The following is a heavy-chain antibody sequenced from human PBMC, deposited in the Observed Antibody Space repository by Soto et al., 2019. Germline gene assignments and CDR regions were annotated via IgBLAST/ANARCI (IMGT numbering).Heavy chain of an antibody. CDR1: GGSISSSSYY. V-gene: IGHV4-39*01. D-gene: IGHD2-2*01. CDR2: IYYSGST. Sequence: SETLSLTCTVSGGSISSSSYYWGWIRQPPGKGLEWIGSIYYSGSTYYNPSLKSRVTISVDTSKNQFSLKLSSVTAADTAVYYCASPYCSSTSCYGRRGYYFDYWGQGTLVTVSS. J-gene: IGHJ4*02. CDR3: ASPYCSSTSCYGRRGYYFDY.